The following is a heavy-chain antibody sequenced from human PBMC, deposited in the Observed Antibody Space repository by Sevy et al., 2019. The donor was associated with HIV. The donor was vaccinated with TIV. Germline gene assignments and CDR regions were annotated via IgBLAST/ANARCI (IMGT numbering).Heavy chain of an antibody. V-gene: IGHV3-30*01. CDR1: GFSFSDYD. Sequence: GGSLRLSCAASGFSFSDYDMHWVRQAPGKGLDWVAVISHDERYKNYAESVKVRFTISRDNFKNTLFLQMDSLRPEDTAVYFCARLVSCGGDCYYLDSWGQGALSPSPQ. CDR2: ISHDERYK. D-gene: IGHD2-21*02. J-gene: IGHJ4*02. CDR3: ARLVSCGGDCYYLDS.